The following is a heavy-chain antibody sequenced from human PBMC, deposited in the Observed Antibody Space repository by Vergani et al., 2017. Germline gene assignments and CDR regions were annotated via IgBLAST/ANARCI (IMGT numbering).Heavy chain of an antibody. CDR1: GFTFNQYG. J-gene: IGHJ6*03. D-gene: IGHD1-1*01. CDR2: TWYDGNNK. V-gene: IGHV3-33*01. CDR3: ARDFLTRVTTLDYYYMGV. Sequence: QVKLVESGGGVVQPGRSLRLSCAASGFTFNQYGMHWVRQAPGKGLEWVAVTWYDGNNKQYADSVKGRFTISRDNSKSTMYLQMNSLRDEDTGVYYCARDFLTRVTTLDYYYMGVWGKGTTVTVSS.